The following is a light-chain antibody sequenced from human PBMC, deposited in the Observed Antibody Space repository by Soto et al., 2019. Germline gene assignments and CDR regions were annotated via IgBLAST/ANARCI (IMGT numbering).Light chain of an antibody. J-gene: IGKJ4*01. CDR2: AAS. CDR3: HEYNNAPPLS. Sequence: DIPMTQSPSSLSASIGDRVTITCRASQDISKYLAWSQQKPGKVPKLLLFAASTLQSGDPSRFSGSGSRTDCTLSSTCLQSEDVATYDCHEYNNAPPLSFGGGTKVEIK. V-gene: IGKV1-27*01. CDR1: QDISKY.